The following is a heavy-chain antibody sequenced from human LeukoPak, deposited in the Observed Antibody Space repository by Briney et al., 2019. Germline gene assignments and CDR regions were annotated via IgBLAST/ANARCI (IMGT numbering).Heavy chain of an antibody. Sequence: SQTLSLTCTVSGGSISSGGYYWSWIRQHPGKGLEWIGYIYYSGSTYYNPSLKSRVTISVDTSKNHFSLKLSSVPAADTAVYYCARAGEPYNWFDPWGQGTLVTVSS. D-gene: IGHD1-14*01. CDR2: IYYSGST. CDR1: GGSISSGGYY. J-gene: IGHJ5*02. CDR3: ARAGEPYNWFDP. V-gene: IGHV4-31*03.